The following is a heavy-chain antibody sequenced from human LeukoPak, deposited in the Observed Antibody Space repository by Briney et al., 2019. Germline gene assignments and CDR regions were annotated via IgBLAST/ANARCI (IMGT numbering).Heavy chain of an antibody. CDR3: AKGGYGGYDDYYYGMDV. V-gene: IGHV3-23*01. Sequence: PGGSLRLSCAASGFTFSSYAMSWVRQAPGKGLEWVSAISGSGGSTYYADSVKGRFTISRDNSKNTLYLQMNSLRAEDTAVYYCAKGGYGGYDDYYYGMDVWGKGTTVTVSS. J-gene: IGHJ6*04. CDR1: GFTFSSYA. CDR2: ISGSGGST. D-gene: IGHD5-12*01.